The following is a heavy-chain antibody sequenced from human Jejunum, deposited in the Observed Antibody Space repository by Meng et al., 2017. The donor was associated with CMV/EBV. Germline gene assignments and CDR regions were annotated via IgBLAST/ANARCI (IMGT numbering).Heavy chain of an antibody. Sequence: LLVNAGCMLKQPGASVKGSCRPSGYSFTSYAINWLRQAPGQGPDWMGWIDPNTGNPTYDQGFTGRFVFSLDTSVSTAYLQINSLRADDTAVYYCARDSPLDGYSLLDYWGQGTLVTVSS. CDR2: IDPNTGNP. V-gene: IGHV7-4-1*02. D-gene: IGHD5-24*01. CDR3: ARDSPLDGYSLLDY. CDR1: GYSFTSYA. J-gene: IGHJ4*02.